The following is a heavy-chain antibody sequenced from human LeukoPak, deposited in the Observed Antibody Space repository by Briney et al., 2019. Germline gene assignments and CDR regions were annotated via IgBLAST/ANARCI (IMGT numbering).Heavy chain of an antibody. CDR2: INHSGST. CDR3: ARGVPAAVPAAIHRRAGMDV. D-gene: IGHD2-2*01. CDR1: GGSFSGYY. J-gene: IGHJ6*03. Sequence: SETLSLTGAVYGGSFSGYYWSWIRQPPGKELEWIGEINHSGSTNYNPSLKSRVTISVDTSKNQFSLKLSSVTAADTAVYYCARGVPAAVPAAIHRRAGMDVWGKGTTVTVSS. V-gene: IGHV4-34*01.